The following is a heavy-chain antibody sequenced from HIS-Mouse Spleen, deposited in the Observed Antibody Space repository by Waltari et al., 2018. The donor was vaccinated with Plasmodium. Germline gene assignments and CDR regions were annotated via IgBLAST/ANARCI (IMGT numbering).Heavy chain of an antibody. V-gene: IGHV3-7*01. Sequence: EVQLVESGGGLVQPGGSLRLSCAASGFTFSSYWMSWVRQAPGEGMEWVANMKQGVREKYYVEDGKGRFTISRDNARNSLYLQMNSMRAEDTAVYYCASSWYWYFDLWGRGTLVTVSS. J-gene: IGHJ2*01. D-gene: IGHD6-13*01. CDR2: MKQGVREK. CDR1: GFTFSSYW. CDR3: ASSWYWYFDL.